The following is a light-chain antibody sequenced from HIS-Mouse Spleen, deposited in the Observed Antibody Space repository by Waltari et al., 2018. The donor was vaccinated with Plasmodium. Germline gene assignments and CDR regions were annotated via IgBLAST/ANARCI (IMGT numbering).Light chain of an antibody. CDR1: SSDVGIYNL. CDR2: EGS. J-gene: IGLJ1*01. Sequence: QSALTQPASVSRSPGQSITIAGTGTSSDVGIYNLVSWYQQHRAKAPKLMIYEGSKRPSGVSNRFSGSKSGNTASLTISGLQAEDEADYYCCSYAGSSTYVFGTGTKVTVL. CDR3: CSYAGSSTYV. V-gene: IGLV2-23*01.